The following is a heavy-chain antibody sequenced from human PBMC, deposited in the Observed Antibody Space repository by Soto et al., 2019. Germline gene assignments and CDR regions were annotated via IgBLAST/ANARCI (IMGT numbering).Heavy chain of an antibody. D-gene: IGHD2-2*01. V-gene: IGHV5-51*01. CDR1: GYSFTNYW. Sequence: GESLKTFCKGSGYSFTNYWIGWVRPMPGKGLEWMGIIYPGDAETIYSPSFQGDGTISADKSITTAYQQWSSRKTSDTAMVYYARLAGSSTNYGEYDYYDMDVWGQGTTVTVSS. J-gene: IGHJ6*02. CDR3: ARLAGSSTNYGEYDYYDMDV. CDR2: IYPGDAET.